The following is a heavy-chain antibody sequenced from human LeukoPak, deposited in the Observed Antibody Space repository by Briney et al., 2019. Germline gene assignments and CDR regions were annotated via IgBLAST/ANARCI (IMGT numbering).Heavy chain of an antibody. CDR3: ARVRLQGYAIFHY. D-gene: IGHD5-18*01. CDR1: GGTFSSYA. Sequence: ASVKVSCKASGGTFSSYAISWVRQAPGQGLEWMGGIIPIFGTANYAQKFQGRVTITADESTSTAYMELSSLRSEDTAVYYCARVRLQGYAIFHYWGQGTLVTVSS. J-gene: IGHJ4*02. V-gene: IGHV1-69*13. CDR2: IIPIFGTA.